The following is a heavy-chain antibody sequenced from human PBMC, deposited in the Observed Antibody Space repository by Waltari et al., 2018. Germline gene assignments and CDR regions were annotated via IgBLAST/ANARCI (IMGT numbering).Heavy chain of an antibody. J-gene: IGHJ3*02. CDR2: INHSGST. V-gene: IGHV4-34*01. Sequence: QVQLQQWGAGLLKPSETLSLTCAVYGGSFSGYYWSWIRQPPGKGLEWIGEINHSGSTNYNPSLKSRVTISVDTSKNQFSLKLSSVTAADTAVYYCARRRRSAGGTFDIWGQGTMVTVSS. CDR1: GGSFSGYY. CDR3: ARRRRSAGGTFDI. D-gene: IGHD2-15*01.